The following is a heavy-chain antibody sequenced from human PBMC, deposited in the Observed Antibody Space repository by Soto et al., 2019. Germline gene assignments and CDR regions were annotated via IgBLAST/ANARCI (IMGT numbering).Heavy chain of an antibody. D-gene: IGHD2-15*01. J-gene: IGHJ4*02. CDR1: GGSIGTDY. CDR2: IYSSGSA. V-gene: IGHV4-59*08. CDR3: ARQGFFDY. Sequence: PSETLSLTCTVSGGSIGTDYWSWIRQPPGKGLEWIVNIYSSGSAKYNPSLRSRVTISLDKSKNQFSLKLSSVTAADTAVYYCARQGFFDYWGQGTLVTVSS.